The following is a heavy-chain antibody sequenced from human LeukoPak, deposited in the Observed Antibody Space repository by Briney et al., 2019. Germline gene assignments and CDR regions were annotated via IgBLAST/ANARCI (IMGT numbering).Heavy chain of an antibody. J-gene: IGHJ3*02. CDR1: GYTFTSYD. CDR2: IIPIFGTA. D-gene: IGHD1-26*01. Sequence: SVKVSCKASGYTFTSYDINWVRQAPGQGLEWMGGIIPIFGTANYAQNFQGRVTITSDASQSTAYMELYSLKSDDTAMYFCARVHRWMGEIRLGDSASDIWGQGTMVIVSS. V-gene: IGHV1-69*13. CDR3: ARVHRWMGEIRLGDSASDI.